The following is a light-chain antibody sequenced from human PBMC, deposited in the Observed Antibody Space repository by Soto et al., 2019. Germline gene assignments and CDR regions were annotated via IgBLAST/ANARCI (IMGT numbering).Light chain of an antibody. CDR2: EAT. J-gene: IGLJ3*02. Sequence: QSALTQPASVSGSPGQSITISCTGTSSDIGSYNLVSWYQQHPGKAPQLIIYEATKRPSGVSSRFSGSKSANAASLTISGLQGEDEADYYCSSYTGSTTFLAFGGWTKLTVL. CDR1: SSDIGSYNL. V-gene: IGLV2-23*02. CDR3: SSYTGSTTFLA.